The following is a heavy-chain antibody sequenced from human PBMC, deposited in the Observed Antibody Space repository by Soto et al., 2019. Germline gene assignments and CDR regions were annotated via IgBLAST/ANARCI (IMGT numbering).Heavy chain of an antibody. CDR3: ARDQIWSGPTPPYYYYGMDV. Sequence: SVKVSCKASGGTFSSYAISWVRQAPGQGLEWMGGIIPIFGTANYAQKFQGRVTITADESTSTAYMELSSLRSEDTAVYYCARDQIWSGPTPPYYYYGMDVWGQGTTVTVSS. J-gene: IGHJ6*02. CDR1: GGTFSSYA. D-gene: IGHD3-3*01. V-gene: IGHV1-69*13. CDR2: IIPIFGTA.